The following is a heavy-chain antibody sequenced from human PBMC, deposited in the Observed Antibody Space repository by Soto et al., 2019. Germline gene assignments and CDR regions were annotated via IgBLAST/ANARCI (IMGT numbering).Heavy chain of an antibody. CDR2: IYYSGST. CDR1: GGSISSYY. D-gene: IGHD3-10*01. CDR3: ASHFYYYGSGSPGVDYYYYYMDV. J-gene: IGHJ6*03. Sequence: SETLSLTCTVSGGSISSYYWSWIRQPPGKGLEWIGYIYYSGSTNYNPSLKSRVTISVDTSKNQFSLKLSSVTAADTAVYYCASHFYYYGSGSPGVDYYYYYMDVWGKGTTVTVSS. V-gene: IGHV4-59*08.